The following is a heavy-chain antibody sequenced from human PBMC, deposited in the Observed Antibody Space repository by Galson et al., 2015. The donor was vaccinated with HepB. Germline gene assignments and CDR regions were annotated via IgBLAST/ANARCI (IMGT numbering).Heavy chain of an antibody. D-gene: IGHD3-22*01. CDR1: GGTFSSYT. V-gene: IGHV1-69*02. CDR2: IIPILGIA. CDR3: AARGINYYDSSGSDY. Sequence: SVKVSCKASGGTFSSYTISWVRQAPGQGLEWMGRIIPILGIANYAQKFQGRVTITADKSTSTAYMELSSLRSENTAVYYCAARGINYYDSSGSDYWGQGTLVTVSS. J-gene: IGHJ4*02.